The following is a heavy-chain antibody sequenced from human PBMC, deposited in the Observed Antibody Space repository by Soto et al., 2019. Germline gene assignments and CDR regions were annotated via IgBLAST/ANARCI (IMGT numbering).Heavy chain of an antibody. CDR1: GFSFSVYG. CDR3: ARVASGFDFGY. V-gene: IGHV3-33*01. J-gene: IGHJ4*02. Sequence: PGGSLRLSCAASGFSFSVYGMHWVRQAPGRGLEWVAVIWHDGSNKYYADSVKGRFAISRDNSKNTLYLQMNSLRVEDTAVYYCARVASGFDFGYWRQATLVTVSS. D-gene: IGHD5-12*01. CDR2: IWHDGSNK.